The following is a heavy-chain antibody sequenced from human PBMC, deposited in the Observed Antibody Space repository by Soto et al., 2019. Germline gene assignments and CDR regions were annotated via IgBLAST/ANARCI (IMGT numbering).Heavy chain of an antibody. CDR2: ISAYNGNT. J-gene: IGHJ4*02. Sequence: QVQLVQSGAEVKKPGASVKVSCKASGFGISWVRQAPGQGLEWMGWISAYNGNTNYAQKFQGRVTMTTDTSTSTAYMELRSLRSDDTAVYYCARGGTPIDYWCQGTLVTVSS. CDR3: ARGGTPIDY. D-gene: IGHD3-16*01. CDR1: GFG. V-gene: IGHV1-18*01.